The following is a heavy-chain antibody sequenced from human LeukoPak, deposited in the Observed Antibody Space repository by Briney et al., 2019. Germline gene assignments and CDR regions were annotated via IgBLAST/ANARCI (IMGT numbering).Heavy chain of an antibody. CDR3: ARARYSSGWYGDY. D-gene: IGHD6-19*01. J-gene: IGHJ4*02. CDR1: GFTFSSYS. Sequence: GGSLRLSCAASGFTFSSYSMNWVRQAPGKGLEWVSSISSSSSYIYYAGSVKGRFTISRDNAKNSLYLQMNSLRAEDTAVYYCARARYSSGWYGDYWGQGTLVTVSS. CDR2: ISSSSSYI. V-gene: IGHV3-21*01.